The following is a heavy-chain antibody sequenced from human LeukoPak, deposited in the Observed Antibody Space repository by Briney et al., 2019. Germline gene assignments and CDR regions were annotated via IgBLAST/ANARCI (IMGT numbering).Heavy chain of an antibody. D-gene: IGHD3-16*01. Sequence: ASVKVSCKASGYTFTSYDINWVRQATGQGLEWMGWMNPNSGNTGYAQKFQGRVTMTRNTSISTAYMELSSLRSEDTAVYYCARGRLRPYYFDYWGQGTLVTVPS. J-gene: IGHJ4*02. CDR1: GYTFTSYD. V-gene: IGHV1-8*01. CDR3: ARGRLRPYYFDY. CDR2: MNPNSGNT.